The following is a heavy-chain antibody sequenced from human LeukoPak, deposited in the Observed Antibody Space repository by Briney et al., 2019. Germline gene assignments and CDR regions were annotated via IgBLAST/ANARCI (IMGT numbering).Heavy chain of an antibody. Sequence: GGSLRLSCAASGFTFRNFGMHWVRQAPGQGLEWVAMIWYDGSNKNFADSVKGRFTISRDNSKNTLYLETNSLRAEDTAIYYCARDSSMVKGNWFDPWGRGTLVTVSS. CDR1: GFTFRNFG. J-gene: IGHJ5*02. CDR3: ARDSSMVKGNWFDP. V-gene: IGHV3-33*01. CDR2: IWYDGSNK. D-gene: IGHD4-23*01.